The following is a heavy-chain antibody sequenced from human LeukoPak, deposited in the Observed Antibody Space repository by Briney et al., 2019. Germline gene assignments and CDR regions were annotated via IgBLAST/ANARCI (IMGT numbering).Heavy chain of an antibody. D-gene: IGHD3-22*01. CDR3: ARDLYIYDTSGYYKKPVYNWFDP. V-gene: IGHV4-34*01. CDR2: INHSGST. J-gene: IGHJ5*02. Sequence: SETLSLTCAVYGGSFSGYYWSWIRQPPGKGLEWIGEINHSGSTNNNLSLKSRVTMSVDTSKNQFSLKLSSVTAADTAVYYCARDLYIYDTSGYYKKPVYNWFDPWGQGTLVTVSS. CDR1: GGSFSGYY.